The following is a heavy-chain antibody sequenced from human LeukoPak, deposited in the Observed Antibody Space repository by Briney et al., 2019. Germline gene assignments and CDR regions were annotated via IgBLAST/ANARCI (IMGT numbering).Heavy chain of an antibody. Sequence: SETLSLTCTVSGGSILHHYWSWIRQPPGKGLEWIGYIYHTGSTIYNPSLKSRVTISVDTSKNQFSLKLSSVTAADTAVYYCARVVKTDYDDSRGYPDYWGQGTLVTVSS. D-gene: IGHD3-22*01. CDR1: GGSILHHY. CDR2: IYHTGST. V-gene: IGHV4-59*11. J-gene: IGHJ4*02. CDR3: ARVVKTDYDDSRGYPDY.